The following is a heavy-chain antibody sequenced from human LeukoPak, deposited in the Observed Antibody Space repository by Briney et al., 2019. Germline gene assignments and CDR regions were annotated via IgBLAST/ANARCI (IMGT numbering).Heavy chain of an antibody. Sequence: GGSLRLSCAASGITFSSYAMSWVRQAPGKGLEWVSTISGSGGSTYYADSVKGRFTISRDNSKNTLYLQMNSLRAEDTAVYYCAKVEVATGLGYAFHIWGQGTMVTVSS. D-gene: IGHD3/OR15-3a*01. V-gene: IGHV3-23*01. CDR3: AKVEVATGLGYAFHI. J-gene: IGHJ3*02. CDR2: ISGSGGST. CDR1: GITFSSYA.